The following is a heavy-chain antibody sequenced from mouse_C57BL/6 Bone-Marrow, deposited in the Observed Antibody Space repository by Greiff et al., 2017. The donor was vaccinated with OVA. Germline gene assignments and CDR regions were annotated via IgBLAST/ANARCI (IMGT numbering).Heavy chain of an antibody. V-gene: IGHV7-3*01. D-gene: IGHD1-1*01. CDR1: GFTFTNYY. J-gene: IGHJ2*01. CDR3: ARYKGRVAVDYFDY. CDR2: IRNKPNGSTT. Sequence: EVMLVESGGGLVQPGDSLSLSCAASGFTFTNYYMSRVRQPPGKALEWLAFIRNKPNGSTTEYSASVKGRFTISRDNSQSILYLQMNALRAEDSATYYCARYKGRVAVDYFDYWGQGTALTVSS.